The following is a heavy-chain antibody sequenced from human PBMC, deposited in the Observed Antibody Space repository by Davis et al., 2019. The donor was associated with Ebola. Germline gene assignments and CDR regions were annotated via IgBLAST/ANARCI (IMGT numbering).Heavy chain of an antibody. CDR1: GFTFSSYW. CDR3: AKGGGTSSSDFRRT. V-gene: IGHV3-23*01. CDR2: ISDSGDNT. D-gene: IGHD6-6*01. Sequence: GESLKISCAASGFTFSSYWMHWVRQVPGEGLVWVSGISDSGDNTHYADSVKGRFTISRDNSKNTLYLQMNSLRAEDTAVYYCAKGGGTSSSDFRRTWGQGTLVTVSS. J-gene: IGHJ5*02.